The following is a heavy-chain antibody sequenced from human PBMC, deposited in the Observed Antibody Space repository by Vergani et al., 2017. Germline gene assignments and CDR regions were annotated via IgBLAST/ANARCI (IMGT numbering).Heavy chain of an antibody. CDR1: GGTFSSYT. J-gene: IGHJ5*02. CDR2: IIPILGIA. Sequence: QVQLVQSGAEVKKPGSSVKVSCKASGGTFSSYTISWVRQAPGQGLEWMGRIIPILGIANYAQKFQGRVTITADKSTSTAYMELSSLRSEDTAVYYCAREYYDSSGYYYEGWFDPWGQGILVTVSS. D-gene: IGHD3-22*01. V-gene: IGHV1-69*08. CDR3: AREYYDSSGYYYEGWFDP.